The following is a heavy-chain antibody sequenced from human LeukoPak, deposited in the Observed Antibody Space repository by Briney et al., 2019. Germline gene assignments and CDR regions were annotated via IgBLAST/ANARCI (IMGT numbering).Heavy chain of an antibody. V-gene: IGHV3-48*02. CDR3: TRDTIFGG. CDR2: ISSSSSTI. J-gene: IGHJ4*02. D-gene: IGHD3-3*01. CDR1: GFSFSTHS. Sequence: PGGSLRLSCAAAGFSFSTHSMNWVRQAPGKGLEWVSYISSSSSTIYYADAVKGRFTISRDNAKNSLYLQMNSLRDEDTAVYYCTRDTIFGGWGQGTLVTVSS.